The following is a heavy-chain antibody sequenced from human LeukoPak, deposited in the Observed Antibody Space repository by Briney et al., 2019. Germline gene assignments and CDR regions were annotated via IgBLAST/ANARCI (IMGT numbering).Heavy chain of an antibody. V-gene: IGHV3-23*01. Sequence: TGGSLRLSCAASGFTFSSYAMSWVRQAPGKGLEWVSAISGSGGSTYYADSVKGRFTISRDNSKNTLYLQMNSLRAEDTAVYYCAKSDSGSYLGDFDYWGQGTLVTVSS. J-gene: IGHJ4*02. CDR2: ISGSGGST. CDR3: AKSDSGSYLGDFDY. CDR1: GFTFSSYA. D-gene: IGHD1-26*01.